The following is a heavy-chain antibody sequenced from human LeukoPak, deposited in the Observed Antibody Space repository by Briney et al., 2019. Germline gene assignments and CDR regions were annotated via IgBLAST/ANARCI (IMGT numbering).Heavy chain of an antibody. CDR3: ARSDRCSSTSCYTAYYYYMDV. D-gene: IGHD2-2*02. V-gene: IGHV1-46*03. CDR1: GYTFTSYY. J-gene: IGHJ6*03. CDR2: INPSGGST. Sequence: VASVKVSCKASGYTFTSYYMHWVRQAPGQGLEWMGIINPSGGSTSYARKFQGRVTMTRDTSTSTVYMELSSLRSEDTAVYYCARSDRCSSTSCYTAYYYYMDVWGKGTTVTVSS.